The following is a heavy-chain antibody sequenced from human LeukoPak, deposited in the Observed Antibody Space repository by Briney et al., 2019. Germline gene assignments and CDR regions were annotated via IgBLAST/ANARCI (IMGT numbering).Heavy chain of an antibody. CDR3: ASLYGSGSYYRNHYYYYYMDV. J-gene: IGHJ6*03. Sequence: GGSLRLSCAASGFTFSSYSMNWVRQAPGKGLEWVSYISSSSSTIYYADSVKGRFTISRDNAKNSLYLQMNSLRAEDTAVYYCASLYGSGSYYRNHYYYYYMDVWGKGTTVTVSS. CDR2: ISSSSSTI. D-gene: IGHD3-10*01. CDR1: GFTFSSYS. V-gene: IGHV3-48*04.